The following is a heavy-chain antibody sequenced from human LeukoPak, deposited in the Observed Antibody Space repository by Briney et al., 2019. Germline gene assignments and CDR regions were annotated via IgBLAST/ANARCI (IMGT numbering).Heavy chain of an antibody. Sequence: GGSLRLSCAASGFTFSSYWMSWVRQAPGKGLEWVANIKQDGSEKYYVDSVKGRFTISRDNAKNSLYLQMNSLRAEDTAVYYCAKDISDSSSWLYYYYYGMDVWGQGTTVTVSS. CDR3: AKDISDSSSWLYYYYYGMDV. CDR2: IKQDGSEK. J-gene: IGHJ6*02. V-gene: IGHV3-7*01. CDR1: GFTFSSYW. D-gene: IGHD6-13*01.